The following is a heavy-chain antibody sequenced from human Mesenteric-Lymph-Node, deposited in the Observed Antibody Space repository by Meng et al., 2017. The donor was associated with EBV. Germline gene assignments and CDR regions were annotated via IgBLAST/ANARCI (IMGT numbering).Heavy chain of an antibody. V-gene: IGHV1-8*01. J-gene: IGHJ4*02. CDR3: ARTHRYNWHPDY. CDR2: MNPRSANT. CDR1: GYSFSSYD. Sequence: QVQLVQSGAEVKKPXASVKVSCKASGYSFSSYDINWVRQAAGQGFEWLGCMNPRSANTGYAQKFQGRITMTRDTSMTTAYMELSSLMSEDTAVYYCARTHRYNWHPDYWGQGTLVTVSS. D-gene: IGHD1-20*01.